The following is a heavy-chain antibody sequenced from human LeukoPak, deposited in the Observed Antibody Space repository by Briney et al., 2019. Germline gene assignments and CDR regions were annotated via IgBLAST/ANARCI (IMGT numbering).Heavy chain of an antibody. CDR2: TIPIFGIA. Sequence: GSSVKVSCKASGGTFSSYAISWVRQAPGQGLEWMGRTIPIFGIANYAQKFQGRVTITADKSTSTAYMELSSLRSEDTAVYYCARDPLDTGEGSLPRAYYYYGMDVWGQGTTVTGSS. D-gene: IGHD1-26*01. CDR1: GGTFSSYA. J-gene: IGHJ6*02. CDR3: ARDPLDTGEGSLPRAYYYYGMDV. V-gene: IGHV1-69*04.